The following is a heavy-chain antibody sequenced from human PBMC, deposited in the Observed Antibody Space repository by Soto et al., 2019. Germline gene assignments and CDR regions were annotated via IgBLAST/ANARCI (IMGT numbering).Heavy chain of an antibody. CDR1: GGSFSGNY. Sequence: PSETLSLTCTVYGGSFSGNYWSWIRKPPGKGLGWIGEINNSGSTNYNPSLNSRITISVDTSKNQFSLKLSSVTAADTAVDYCARGGSSWYRIVDYWGPGTLVTVSS. J-gene: IGHJ4*02. CDR3: ARGGSSWYRIVDY. V-gene: IGHV4-34*01. D-gene: IGHD6-13*01. CDR2: INNSGST.